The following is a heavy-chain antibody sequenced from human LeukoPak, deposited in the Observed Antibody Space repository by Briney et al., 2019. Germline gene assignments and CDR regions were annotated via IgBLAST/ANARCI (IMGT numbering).Heavy chain of an antibody. CDR3: ARLKKRGSGWPDFVDY. J-gene: IGHJ4*02. CDR2: IYYSGST. Sequence: PSETLSPTCTVSGGSISSYYWSWIRQPPGKGLEWIGYIYYSGSTNYNPSLKSRVTISVDTSKNQFSLKLSSVTAADTAVYYCARLKKRGSGWPDFVDYWGQGTLVTVSS. D-gene: IGHD6-19*01. V-gene: IGHV4-59*08. CDR1: GGSISSYY.